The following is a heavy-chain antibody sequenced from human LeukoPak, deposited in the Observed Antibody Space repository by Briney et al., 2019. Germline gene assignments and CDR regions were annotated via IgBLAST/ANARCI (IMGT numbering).Heavy chain of an antibody. V-gene: IGHV4-34*01. CDR3: ARGSYPDYFFDW. CDR2: INHSGST. Sequence: SETLSLTCSVYGVSFSGYYWSWIRQPPGKGLEWIGEINHSGSTNYNPSLKSRVTISADTSKNQFFLKLLSVTAADTAVYHCARGSYPDYFFDWWGQGTLVTVSS. J-gene: IGHJ4*02. CDR1: GVSFSGYY.